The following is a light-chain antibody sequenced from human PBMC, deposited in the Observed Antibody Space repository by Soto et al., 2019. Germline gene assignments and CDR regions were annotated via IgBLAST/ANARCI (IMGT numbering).Light chain of an antibody. CDR3: QQRSNWPLT. Sequence: EVVLTQSPATLSSSPGERATLSCRASQSVGTHLGWYQQKPGQPPRLLISDASNRATDIPARFSGSGSETDFTLTISSLEPEDLAVYYCQQRSNWPLTFGQGTKV. V-gene: IGKV3-11*01. CDR2: DAS. J-gene: IGKJ1*01. CDR1: QSVGTH.